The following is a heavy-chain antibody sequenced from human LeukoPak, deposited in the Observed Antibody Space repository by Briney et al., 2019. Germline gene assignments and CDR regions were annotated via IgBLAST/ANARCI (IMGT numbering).Heavy chain of an antibody. CDR2: VYYSGTT. J-gene: IGHJ4*02. Sequence: PSETLSLTCSVSGGSISLSYYYWGWIRQPPGKALEWIGSVYYSGTTSYNPSLKSRVTISVDMSKNHFSLRLSSMTAADTAVYYCASELLSGYYLHYAFDHWGQGTLVTVSS. CDR3: ASELLSGYYLHYAFDH. CDR1: GGSISLSYYY. V-gene: IGHV4-39*02. D-gene: IGHD3-22*01.